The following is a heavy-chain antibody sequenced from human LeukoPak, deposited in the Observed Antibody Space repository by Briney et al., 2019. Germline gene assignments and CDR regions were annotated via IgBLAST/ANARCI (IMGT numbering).Heavy chain of an antibody. Sequence: GGSLRLSCVASGFTFSTYNMNWVRQAPGKGLEWVSYISPSGGTITYADSVKGRFTISRDNAKNSLYLQMNSLGAEDTAVYYCVRVRYCSSTNCHGGWFDPWGQGTLVTVSS. D-gene: IGHD2-2*01. CDR1: GFTFSTYN. CDR2: ISPSGGTI. CDR3: VRVRYCSSTNCHGGWFDP. V-gene: IGHV3-48*04. J-gene: IGHJ5*02.